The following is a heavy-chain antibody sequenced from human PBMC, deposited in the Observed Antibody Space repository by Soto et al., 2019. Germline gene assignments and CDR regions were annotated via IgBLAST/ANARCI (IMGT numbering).Heavy chain of an antibody. D-gene: IGHD3-3*01. Sequence: GGSLSLSCAASGFTFSSYGMHWVRQAPGKGLEWVAVIWYDGSNKYYADSVKGRFTISRDNSKNTLYLQMNSLRAEDTAVYYCARDQQWLLYSLFDPNFDYWGQGTLVTVSS. V-gene: IGHV3-33*01. CDR1: GFTFSSYG. CDR3: ARDQQWLLYSLFDPNFDY. J-gene: IGHJ4*02. CDR2: IWYDGSNK.